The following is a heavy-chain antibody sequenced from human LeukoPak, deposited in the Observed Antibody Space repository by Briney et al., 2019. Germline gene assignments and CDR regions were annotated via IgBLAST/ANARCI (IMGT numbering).Heavy chain of an antibody. CDR3: ARDRPHPPNAYFDY. J-gene: IGHJ4*02. CDR2: IIPIFGIA. CDR1: GGTFSSYA. V-gene: IGHV1-69*04. Sequence: ASVKVSCKASGGTFSSYAISWVRQAPGQGLEWMGRIIPIFGIANYAQKFQGRVTITADKSTSTAYMELSSLRSEDTAVYHCARDRPHPPNAYFDYWGQGTLVTVSS.